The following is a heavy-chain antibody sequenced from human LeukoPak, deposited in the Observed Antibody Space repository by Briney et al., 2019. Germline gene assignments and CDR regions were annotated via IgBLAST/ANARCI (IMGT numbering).Heavy chain of an antibody. J-gene: IGHJ4*02. D-gene: IGHD6-19*01. Sequence: GGSLRPSCAASGFTFSSYSMTWVRQAPGKGLEWVSSISSSSSYIYYADSVKGRFTISRDNAKNSLYLQMNSLRAEDTAVYYCARDRRSSGWYGGVDYWGQGTLVTVSS. CDR2: ISSSSSYI. CDR3: ARDRRSSGWYGGVDY. V-gene: IGHV3-21*01. CDR1: GFTFSSYS.